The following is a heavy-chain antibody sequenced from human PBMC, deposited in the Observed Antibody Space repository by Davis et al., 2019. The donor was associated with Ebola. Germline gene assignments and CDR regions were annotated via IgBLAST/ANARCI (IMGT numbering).Heavy chain of an antibody. V-gene: IGHV1-46*01. D-gene: IGHD3-22*01. Sequence: SVKVSCKASGYRFTSYYMHWVRQAPGQGLEWMGIINPITGGTSYAQNFQVRVNMTRDTSTSTVYIELSSLRSEDTAVYYCAREGGRYYDSSGYVFDIWGQGTMVKVSS. J-gene: IGHJ3*02. CDR3: AREGGRYYDSSGYVFDI. CDR2: INPITGGT. CDR1: GYRFTSYY.